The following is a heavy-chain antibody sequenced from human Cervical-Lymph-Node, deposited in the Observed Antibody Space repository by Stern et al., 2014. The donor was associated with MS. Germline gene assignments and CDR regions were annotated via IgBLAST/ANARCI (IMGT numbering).Heavy chain of an antibody. CDR3: ARQGNVDWSPHSYYVMDV. CDR2: IYSEGDK. J-gene: IGHJ6*02. Sequence: QVTLKESGPTLVKPTETLTLTCSLSGFSIRTSGVGVGWIRQPPGKALEWLALIYSEGDKRNRPSRKSRHTVSQDTSKTQVVLTMTNMDPVDTATYYCARQGNVDWSPHSYYVMDVWGQGTTVTVTS. V-gene: IGHV2-5*02. CDR1: GFSIRTSGVG. D-gene: IGHD3-9*01.